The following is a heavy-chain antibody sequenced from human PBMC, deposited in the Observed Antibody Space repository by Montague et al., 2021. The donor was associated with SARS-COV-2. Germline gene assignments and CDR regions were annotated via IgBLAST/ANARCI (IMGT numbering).Heavy chain of an antibody. CDR3: ARGFDY. J-gene: IGHJ4*02. V-gene: IGHV4-59*01. CDR1: VWWNCGAD. Sequence: SETLSLTCSRLVWWNCGADWKSTRLNPRKWLDSFGDFCYSRSTNYNPSLKSRVTISVDTSKNQFSLKLSSVTAADTAVYYCARGFDYWGQGALVTVSS. CDR2: FCYSRST.